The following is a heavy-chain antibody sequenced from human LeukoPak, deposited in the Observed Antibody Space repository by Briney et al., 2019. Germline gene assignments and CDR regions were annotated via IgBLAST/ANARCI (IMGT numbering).Heavy chain of an antibody. Sequence: PGGSLRLSCAASGFTFSSYGKPWVRQAPGKGLEWVAVIWYDGSNKYYADSVKGRFTISRDNSKNTLYLQMNSLRAEDTAVYYCARDRQELGYNWFDPWGEGSLLTVSS. J-gene: IGHJ5*02. D-gene: IGHD6-13*01. CDR3: ARDRQELGYNWFDP. CDR1: GFTFSSYG. V-gene: IGHV3-33*01. CDR2: IWYDGSNK.